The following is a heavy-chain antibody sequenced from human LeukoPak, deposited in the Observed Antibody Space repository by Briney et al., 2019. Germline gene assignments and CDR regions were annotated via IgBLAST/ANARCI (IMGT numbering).Heavy chain of an antibody. CDR3: ARTNYCSSTSCYPDY. J-gene: IGHJ4*02. D-gene: IGHD2-2*01. CDR1: GYTFTSYD. CDR2: MNPNSGNT. V-gene: IGHV1-8*01. Sequence: ASVKVSCKASGYTFTSYDINWVRQATGQGLEWMGWMNPNSGNTGYVQKSQGRVTMTRNTSISTAYMELSSLRSEDTAVYYCARTNYCSSTSCYPDYWGQGTLVTVSS.